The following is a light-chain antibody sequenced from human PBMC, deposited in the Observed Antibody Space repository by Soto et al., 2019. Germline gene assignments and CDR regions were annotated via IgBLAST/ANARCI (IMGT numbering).Light chain of an antibody. CDR2: GAS. CDR1: QTVTRNC. V-gene: IGKV3-20*01. J-gene: IGKJ5*01. Sequence: EIVLTQCPGTLSVCRGERATISCRASQTVTRNCLAWHQKKPGQTPRLLVYGASSRATGIPDRFSVSGSGTDFTLTISRLVPEDFAVYYCQQHGSSPITFGQVTRLEIK. CDR3: QQHGSSPIT.